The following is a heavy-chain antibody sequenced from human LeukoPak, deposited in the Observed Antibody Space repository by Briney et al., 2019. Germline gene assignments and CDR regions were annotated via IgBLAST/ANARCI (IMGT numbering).Heavy chain of an antibody. CDR3: ARTRKWIFGVVRNYYYYMDV. J-gene: IGHJ6*03. CDR1: GYTFTIYG. V-gene: IGHV1-18*01. D-gene: IGHD3-3*01. Sequence: ASVKVSFKASGYTFTIYGISWMRQAPGQGLEWMGWISAYNGNTNYAQKLQARVTMTTDTSTSTAYMELRSVRSDDTAVYYCARTRKWIFGVVRNYYYYMDVWGKGTTVTVSS. CDR2: ISAYNGNT.